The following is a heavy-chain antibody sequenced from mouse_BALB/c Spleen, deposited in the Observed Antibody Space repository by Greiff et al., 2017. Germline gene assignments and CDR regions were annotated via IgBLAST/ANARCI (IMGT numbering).Heavy chain of an antibody. J-gene: IGHJ2*01. CDR2: ISSGSSTI. Sequence: EVMLVESGGGLVQPGGSRKLSCAASGFTFSSFGMHWVRQAPEKGLEWVAYISSGSSTIYYADTVKGRFTISRDNPKNTLFLQMTSLRSEDTAMYYCAREGMITFDYWGQGTTLTVSS. V-gene: IGHV5-17*02. CDR3: AREGMITFDY. CDR1: GFTFSSFG. D-gene: IGHD2-4*01.